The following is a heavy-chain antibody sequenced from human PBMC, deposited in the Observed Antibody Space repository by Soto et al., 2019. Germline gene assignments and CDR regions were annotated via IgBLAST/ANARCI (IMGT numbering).Heavy chain of an antibody. CDR2: ISSSSSYI. V-gene: IGHV3-21*01. Sequence: GGSLRLSCAASVFTFSSYSMNWVRQAPGKGLEWVSSISSSSSYIYYADSVKGRFTISRDNAKNSLYLQMNSLRAEDTAVYYCARDDCSSTSCPGWFDPWGQGTLVTVS. J-gene: IGHJ5*02. D-gene: IGHD2-2*01. CDR3: ARDDCSSTSCPGWFDP. CDR1: VFTFSSYS.